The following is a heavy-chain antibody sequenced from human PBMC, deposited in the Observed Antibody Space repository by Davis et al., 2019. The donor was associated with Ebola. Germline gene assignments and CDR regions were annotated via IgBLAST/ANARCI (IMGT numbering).Heavy chain of an antibody. V-gene: IGHV3-21*01. CDR2: ISSSSSYI. CDR1: GFTFNSYG. Sequence: GEPLKISCAASGFTFNSYGLNWVRQAPGKGLEWVSSISSSSSYIYYADSVKGRFTISRDNAKNSLYLQMNSLRAEDTAVYYCARDSFGSGYRGWFDPWGQGTLVTVSS. CDR3: ARDSFGSGYRGWFDP. J-gene: IGHJ5*02. D-gene: IGHD3-22*01.